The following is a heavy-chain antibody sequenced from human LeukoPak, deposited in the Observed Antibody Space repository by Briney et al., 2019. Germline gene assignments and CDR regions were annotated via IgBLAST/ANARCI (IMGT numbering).Heavy chain of an antibody. CDR1: GGTFSSYA. Sequence: GASVKVSCKASGGTFSSYAISWVRQAPGQGLEWMGWISAYNGNTNYAQKLQGRVTMTTDTSTSTAYMELRSLRSDDTAVYYCARSGYSGYAKIFDYWGQGTLVTVSS. CDR3: ARSGYSGYAKIFDY. CDR2: ISAYNGNT. J-gene: IGHJ4*02. V-gene: IGHV1-18*01. D-gene: IGHD5-12*01.